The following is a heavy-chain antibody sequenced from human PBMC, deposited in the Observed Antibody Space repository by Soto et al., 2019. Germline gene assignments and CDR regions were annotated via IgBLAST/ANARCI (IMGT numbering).Heavy chain of an antibody. CDR2: FTGSGNT. CDR3: AREFGSGSPNYDY. CDR1: GFTFSSYA. V-gene: IGHV3-23*01. D-gene: IGHD3-10*01. Sequence: EVQLLESAGGLVQPGGSLRLSCAASGFTFSSYAMSWVRQAPEKGLEWVSTFTGSGNTYYADSVKGRFTISRDNSKNTLDLEKNSLRAEDTGVYYCAREFGSGSPNYDYWGLGTLVTVSS. J-gene: IGHJ4*02.